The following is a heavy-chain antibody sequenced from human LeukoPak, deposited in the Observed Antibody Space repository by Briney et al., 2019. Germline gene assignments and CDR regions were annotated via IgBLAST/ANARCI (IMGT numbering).Heavy chain of an antibody. V-gene: IGHV3-30*02. CDR2: IRYDGSNK. J-gene: IGHJ1*01. D-gene: IGHD6-19*01. CDR1: GFTFSSYG. Sequence: GGSLRLSCAASGFTFSSYGMHWVRQAPGKGLEWVAFIRYDGSNKYYADSVKGRFTISRDNSKNTLYLQMNSLRAEDTAVYYCAKVKQGSGRSEYFQEWGQGTLVTVSS. CDR3: AKVKQGSGRSEYFQE.